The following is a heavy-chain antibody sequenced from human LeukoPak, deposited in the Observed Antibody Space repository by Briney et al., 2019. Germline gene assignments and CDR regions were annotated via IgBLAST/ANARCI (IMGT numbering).Heavy chain of an antibody. J-gene: IGHJ4*02. V-gene: IGHV3-48*03. CDR3: ARGRELGANFWVH. CDR1: GFTFSSYE. D-gene: IGHD1-7*01. CDR2: ISSSGSTI. Sequence: PGGSLRLSCAASGFTFSSYEMNWVRQAPGKGLEWVSYISSSGSTIYYADSVKGRFTISRDNAKNSLYLQMNTLRAEDTAVYYCARGRELGANFWVHWGQGTLVTVSS.